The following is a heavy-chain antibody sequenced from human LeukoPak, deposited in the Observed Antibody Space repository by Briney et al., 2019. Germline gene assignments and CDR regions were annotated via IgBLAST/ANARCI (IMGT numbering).Heavy chain of an antibody. CDR2: IRYDGSHK. CDR1: GFIFSNYG. D-gene: IGHD3-10*01. Sequence: GGSLRLACAASGFIFSNYGMHWVRQAPGKGLEWVSFIRYDGSHKHYADSVKGRFTISRENSKKTLYLQMNSLRPEDTAMYYCAKDLLKEGSYGSGIDWFDPWGQGAQVTVSS. CDR3: AKDLLKEGSYGSGIDWFDP. V-gene: IGHV3-30*02. J-gene: IGHJ5*02.